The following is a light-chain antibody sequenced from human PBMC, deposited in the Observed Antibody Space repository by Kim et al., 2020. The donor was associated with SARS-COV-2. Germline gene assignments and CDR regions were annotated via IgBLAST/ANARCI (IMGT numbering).Light chain of an antibody. Sequence: QSVLTQPPSASGSPGQSVTISCTGTSSDVGGHHYVSWYQQHPGKAPKLLIYEVSERPSGVPDRFSGSKSGNTASLTVSGLQSEDEADYYCSSYAGSNSVVFGGGTQLTVL. CDR1: SSDVGGHHY. CDR3: SSYAGSNSVV. J-gene: IGLJ2*01. CDR2: EVS. V-gene: IGLV2-8*01.